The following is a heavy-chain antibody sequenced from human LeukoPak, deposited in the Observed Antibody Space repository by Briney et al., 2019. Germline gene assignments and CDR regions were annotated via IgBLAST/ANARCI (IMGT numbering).Heavy chain of an antibody. D-gene: IGHD3-3*01. V-gene: IGHV4-59*08. CDR1: GGSISSYY. CDR2: IYYSWST. Sequence: SETLSLTCTVSGGSISSYYWSWIRQPPGKGLEWIGYIYYSWSTNYNPSLKSRGPISLDTSKHQISLNPSSATADHTAVYYCARRVRYDFWSGYGHNWFDPWGQGTLVTVSS. J-gene: IGHJ5*02. CDR3: ARRVRYDFWSGYGHNWFDP.